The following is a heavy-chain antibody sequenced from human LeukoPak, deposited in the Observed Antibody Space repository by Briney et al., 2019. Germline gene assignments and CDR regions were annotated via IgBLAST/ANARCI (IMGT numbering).Heavy chain of an antibody. Sequence: ASVKVSCKASGYTFTGYYMHWVRQAPGQGLEWMGRINPNSGGTNYAQKFQGRVTMTRDTSISTAYMELSRLRSDDTAVYYCAREWGLSVSIHGYNGNELDYWGQGTLVTVSS. V-gene: IGHV1-2*06. CDR3: AREWGLSVSIHGYNGNELDY. CDR2: INPNSGGT. J-gene: IGHJ4*02. CDR1: GYTFTGYY. D-gene: IGHD5-24*01.